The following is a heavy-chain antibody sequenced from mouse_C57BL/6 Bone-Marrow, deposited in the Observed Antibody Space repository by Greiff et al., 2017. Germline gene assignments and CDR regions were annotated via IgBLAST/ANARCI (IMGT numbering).Heavy chain of an antibody. V-gene: IGHV5-6*01. CDR1: GYTFSSYG. D-gene: IGHD2-3*01. Sequence: EVQRVESGGDLVKPGASLKLSCAASGYTFSSYGMSWVRQTPDKRLEWVGTISTGGSYTYYPDSVKGRFTISRDNAKNTLYLQMSSLKSEDTAMYYCARSYDNASMDYWGQGTSVTVSS. CDR2: ISTGGSYT. CDR3: ARSYDNASMDY. J-gene: IGHJ4*01.